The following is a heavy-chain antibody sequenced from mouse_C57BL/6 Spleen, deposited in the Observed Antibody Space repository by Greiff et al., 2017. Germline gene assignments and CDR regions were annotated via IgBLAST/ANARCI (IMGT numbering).Heavy chain of an antibody. CDR3: ARENLYGSSYYFDY. Sequence: EVQLQQSGPGLVKPSQSLSLTCSVTGYSITSGYYWNWIRQFPGNKLEWMGYISYDGSNNYNPSLKNRISITRDTSKNQFFLKLNSVTTKDTATYYCARENLYGSSYYFDYWGQGTTLTVSS. V-gene: IGHV3-6*01. CDR1: GYSITSGYY. J-gene: IGHJ2*01. CDR2: ISYDGSN. D-gene: IGHD1-1*01.